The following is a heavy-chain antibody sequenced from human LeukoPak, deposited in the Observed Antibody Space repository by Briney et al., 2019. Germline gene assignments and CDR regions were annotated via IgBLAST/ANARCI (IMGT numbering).Heavy chain of an antibody. CDR1: GFTFSSYW. CDR3: AELGITMIGGV. CDR2: IKKDGSEK. J-gene: IGHJ6*04. V-gene: IGHV3-7*01. D-gene: IGHD3-10*02. Sequence: GGSLRLSCAASGFTFSSYWMSWVRQAPGKGLEWVANIKKDGSEKYYVDSVKGRFTISRDSAKNSLYLQMNSLRAEDTAVYYCAELGITMIGGVWGKGTTVTISS.